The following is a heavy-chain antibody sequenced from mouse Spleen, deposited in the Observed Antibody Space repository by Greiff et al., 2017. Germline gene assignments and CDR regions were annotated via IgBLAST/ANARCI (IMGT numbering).Heavy chain of an antibody. Sequence: EVQLVESGGGLVKLGGSLKLSCAASGFTFSSYAMSWVRQTPEKRLEWVATISSGGGNTYYPDSVKGRFTISRDNAKNTLYLQMSSLKSEDTAMYYCARDGIYAMDYWGQGTSVTVSS. V-gene: IGHV5-9-3*01. J-gene: IGHJ4*01. CDR1: GFTFSSYA. D-gene: IGHD2-3*01. CDR3: ARDGIYAMDY. CDR2: ISSGGGNT.